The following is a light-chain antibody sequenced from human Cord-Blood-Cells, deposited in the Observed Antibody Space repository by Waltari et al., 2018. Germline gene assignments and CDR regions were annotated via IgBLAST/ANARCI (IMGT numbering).Light chain of an antibody. J-gene: IGLJ3*02. CDR3: QTWGTGVWV. V-gene: IGLV4-69*01. Sequence: QLVLTQSPSASASLGASVTLTCTLSSGPSSYATPSHPHQPAKGPRYLMKLNSDGSHSKGDGIPDRFSGSSSGAERYLTISSLQSEDEADYYCQTWGTGVWVFGGGTKLTVL. CDR2: LNSDGSH. CDR1: SGPSSYA.